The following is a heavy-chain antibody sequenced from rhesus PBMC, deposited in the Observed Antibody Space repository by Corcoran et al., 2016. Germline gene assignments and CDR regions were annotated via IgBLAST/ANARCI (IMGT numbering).Heavy chain of an antibody. CDR3: ARRGYSGYSYFFDY. CDR1: GGSISGYY. Sequence: QLQLQESGPGLVKPSETLSLTCAVSGGSISGYYWSWIRQPPGKGLEWIGNIDGKIAGTNYNPSLKSRVTISKDTSKKQFSLKLSSVTAADTAVYYCARRGYSGYSYFFDYWGQGVLVTVSS. D-gene: IGHD5-42*01. J-gene: IGHJ4*01. CDR2: IDGKIAGT. V-gene: IGHV4-81*01.